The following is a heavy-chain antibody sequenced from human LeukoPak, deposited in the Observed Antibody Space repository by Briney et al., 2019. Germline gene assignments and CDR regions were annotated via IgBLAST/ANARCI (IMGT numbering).Heavy chain of an antibody. D-gene: IGHD1-14*01. V-gene: IGHV3-23*01. CDR3: AKGSGINHYHWIDP. Sequence: GSLRLSCAASEFTFSNYAMSWVRQAPGKGLEWVSGISGGGGSTYYADSVKGRFTISRDNSKNTLYLQMDSLRAEDTALYYCAKGSGINHYHWIDPWGQGTLVTVSS. CDR2: ISGGGGST. J-gene: IGHJ5*02. CDR1: EFTFSNYA.